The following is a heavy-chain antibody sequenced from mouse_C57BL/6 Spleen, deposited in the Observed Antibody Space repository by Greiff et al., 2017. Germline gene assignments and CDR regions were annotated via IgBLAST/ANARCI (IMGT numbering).Heavy chain of an antibody. CDR1: GFTFSSYA. D-gene: IGHD2-5*01. J-gene: IGHJ4*01. V-gene: IGHV5-4*01. CDR2: ISDGGSYT. CDR3: ARDYSNYDYYAMDY. Sequence: DVKLVESGGGLVKPGGSLKLSCAASGFTFSSYAMSWVRQTPEKRLEWVATISDGGSYTYYPDNVKGRFTISRDNAKNNLYLQMSHLKSEDTAMYYCARDYSNYDYYAMDYWGQGTSVTVSS.